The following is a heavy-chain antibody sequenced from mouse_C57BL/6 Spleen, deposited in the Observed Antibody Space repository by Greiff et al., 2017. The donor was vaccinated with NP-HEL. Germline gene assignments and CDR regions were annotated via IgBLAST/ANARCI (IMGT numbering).Heavy chain of an antibody. CDR1: GYTFTDYY. Sequence: LVESGAELVRPGASVKLSCKASGYTFTDYYINWVKQRPGQGLEWIARIYPGSGNTYYNEKFKGKATLTAEKSSSTAYMQLSSLTSEDSAVYFCARSSTGRGYYAMDYWGQGTSVTVSS. CDR3: ARSSTGRGYYAMDY. J-gene: IGHJ4*01. V-gene: IGHV1-76*01. CDR2: IYPGSGNT. D-gene: IGHD4-1*02.